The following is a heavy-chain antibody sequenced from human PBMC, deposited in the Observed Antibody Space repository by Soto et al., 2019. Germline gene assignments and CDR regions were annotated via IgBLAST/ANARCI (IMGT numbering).Heavy chain of an antibody. V-gene: IGHV3-23*01. Sequence: SRWSLRLSCAASGFTFSSYAMSWVRQAPGKGLEWVSAISGSGGSTYYADSVKGRFTISRDNSKNTLYLQMNSLRAEDTAVYYCAKVRSRYYGSGSYTNYYYYYGMDVWGQGTTVTVSS. CDR2: ISGSGGST. CDR1: GFTFSSYA. J-gene: IGHJ6*02. D-gene: IGHD3-10*01. CDR3: AKVRSRYYGSGSYTNYYYYYGMDV.